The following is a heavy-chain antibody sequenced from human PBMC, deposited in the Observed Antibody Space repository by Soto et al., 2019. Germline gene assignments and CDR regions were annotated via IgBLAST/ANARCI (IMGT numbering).Heavy chain of an antibody. CDR2: ISAYNGNT. D-gene: IGHD6-13*01. CDR1: GYTFTSYG. CDR3: ARDSGYSSSWYPGGGFDY. J-gene: IGHJ4*02. V-gene: IGHV1-18*04. Sequence: QVQLVQSGAEVKKPGASVKVSCKASGYTFTSYGISWVRQAPGQGLEWMGWISAYNGNTNYAQKLQGRVTMTTDTATSTAYMELRSLRADDTAVYYCARDSGYSSSWYPGGGFDYWGQGTLVTVSS.